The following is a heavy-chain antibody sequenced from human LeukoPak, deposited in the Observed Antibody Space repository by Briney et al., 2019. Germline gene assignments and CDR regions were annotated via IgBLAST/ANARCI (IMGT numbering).Heavy chain of an antibody. CDR3: ARDRSPDILGQIAY. J-gene: IGHJ4*02. V-gene: IGHV3-11*05. CDR1: GFTFSDYY. CDR2: ISPSGSHT. D-gene: IGHD3-9*01. Sequence: GGSLRLSCAASGFTFSDYYMSWIRQAPGKGLQWASYISPSGSHTNYADSAKGRFTISRDNAKNSLYLQMNTLRAEDTAVYYCARDRSPDILGQIAYWGQGTPVTVSS.